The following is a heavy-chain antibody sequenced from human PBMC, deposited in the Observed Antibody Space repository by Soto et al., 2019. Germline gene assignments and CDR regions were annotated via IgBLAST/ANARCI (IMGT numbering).Heavy chain of an antibody. V-gene: IGHV1-18*01. CDR3: GRDGSGGIIDS. D-gene: IGHD2-15*01. J-gene: IGHJ3*01. CDR1: GYTFTGYG. CDR2: SSVFNGNT. Sequence: QVQLVQSGAEVKKPGASVKVSCKTSGYTFTGYGINWVRQAPGHGLEWMGWSSVFNGNTKYGKNLQDRVIITTDTSTSTAYMELRSLRSDDTAVYFCGRDGSGGIIDSWGQGTMLIVSS.